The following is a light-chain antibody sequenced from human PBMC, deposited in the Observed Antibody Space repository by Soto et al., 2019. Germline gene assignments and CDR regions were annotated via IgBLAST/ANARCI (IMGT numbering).Light chain of an antibody. CDR1: QSVSSSY. Sequence: EIALPQSPGTLSLSPGERATLSCRASQSVSSSYLAWYQQKPGQAPRLLIYGASSRATGIPDRFSGSGSGTDFTLTISRLEPEDFAVYYCQQYGSSQWTFGQGTKV. CDR3: QQYGSSQWT. CDR2: GAS. V-gene: IGKV3-20*01. J-gene: IGKJ1*01.